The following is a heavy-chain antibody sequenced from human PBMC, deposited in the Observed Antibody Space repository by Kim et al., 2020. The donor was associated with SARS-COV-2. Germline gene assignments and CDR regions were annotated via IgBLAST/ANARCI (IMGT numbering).Heavy chain of an antibody. D-gene: IGHD3-3*01. CDR3: ARDPSGQRFLEWLQLPPYYYYYGMDV. CDR1: GFTFSSYS. J-gene: IGHJ6*02. Sequence: GGSLRLSCAASGFTFSSYSMNWVRQAPGKGLEWVSSISSSSSYIYYADSVKGRFTISRDNAKNSLYLQMNSLRAEDTAVYYCARDPSGQRFLEWLQLPPYYYYYGMDVWGQGTTVTVSS. V-gene: IGHV3-21*01. CDR2: ISSSSSYI.